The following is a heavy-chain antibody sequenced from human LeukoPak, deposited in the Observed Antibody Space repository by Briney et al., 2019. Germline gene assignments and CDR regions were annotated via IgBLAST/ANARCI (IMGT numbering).Heavy chain of an antibody. J-gene: IGHJ4*02. CDR1: GFTFSSYW. CDR3: ASRGYSYGYDSRDY. V-gene: IGHV3-7*01. D-gene: IGHD5-18*01. Sequence: PGGSLRLSCTASGFTFSSYWMGWVRQAPGKGREWVANIKQDGSEKYYVDSVKGRFTISRDNAKNSLYLQMNSLRAEDTAVYYCASRGYSYGYDSRDYWGQGTLVTVSS. CDR2: IKQDGSEK.